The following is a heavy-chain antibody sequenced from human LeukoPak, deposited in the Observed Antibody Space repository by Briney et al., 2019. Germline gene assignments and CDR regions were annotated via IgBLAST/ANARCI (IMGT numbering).Heavy chain of an antibody. CDR3: ARTSGSYDAFDI. CDR1: GFLFSRHW. D-gene: IGHD1-26*01. CDR2: IKQDGSEK. V-gene: IGHV3-7*01. Sequence: GGSLRLICAASGFLFSRHWMRWVRQAPGKGLEWVANIKQDGSEKYYVDSVKGRFTISRDNAKNSLYLQMNSLRAEDTAVYYCARTSGSYDAFDIWGQGTMVTVSS. J-gene: IGHJ3*02.